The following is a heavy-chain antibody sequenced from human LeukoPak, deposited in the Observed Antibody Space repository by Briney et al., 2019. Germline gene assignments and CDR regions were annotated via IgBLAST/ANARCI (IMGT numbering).Heavy chain of an antibody. Sequence: NPGGSLRLSCAASGFTFRSYSMTWVRQPPGKGLEWVSSISSSSTYIYYADSVKGRFTISRDNAMNSLYLQMNSLRGEDTAVYYCARPSTRSTSYYFYYYGMDVWGQGTTVTVSS. CDR2: ISSSSTYI. V-gene: IGHV3-21*01. CDR1: GFTFRSYS. CDR3: ARPSTRSTSYYFYYYGMDV. D-gene: IGHD2/OR15-2a*01. J-gene: IGHJ6*02.